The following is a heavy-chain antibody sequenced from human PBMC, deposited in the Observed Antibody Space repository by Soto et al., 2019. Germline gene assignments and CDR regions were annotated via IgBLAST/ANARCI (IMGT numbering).Heavy chain of an antibody. V-gene: IGHV2-5*01. CDR3: AHRRSPYYYGSGSHPPSCDY. Sequence: QITLKESGPTLVKPTQTLTLTCTFSGFSLSTSGVGVGWIRQPPGKALEWLALIYWNDDKRYSPSLKSRLTITKDTSKNQVVLTMTNMDPVDTATYYCAHRRSPYYYGSGSHPPSCDYWGQGTLVTVSS. J-gene: IGHJ4*02. CDR1: GFSLSTSGVG. CDR2: IYWNDDK. D-gene: IGHD3-10*01.